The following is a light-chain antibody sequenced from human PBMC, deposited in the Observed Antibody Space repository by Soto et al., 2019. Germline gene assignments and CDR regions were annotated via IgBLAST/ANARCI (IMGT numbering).Light chain of an antibody. CDR1: QSVSSN. V-gene: IGKV3-15*01. J-gene: IGKJ1*01. CDR3: QPYNNWPRT. CDR2: GTS. Sequence: EIAMTQSPAPLSVSPGERATLSCRASQSVSSNLAWYQQKPGQAPRLLIYGTSTRATGIPARFSGSGSGTEFTLTISSLQSEDFAVYYCQPYNNWPRTFGQGTKVDIK.